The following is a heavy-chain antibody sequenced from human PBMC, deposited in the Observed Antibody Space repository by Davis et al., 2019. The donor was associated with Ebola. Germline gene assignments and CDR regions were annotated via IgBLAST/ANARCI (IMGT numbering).Heavy chain of an antibody. V-gene: IGHV5-10-1*01. J-gene: IGHJ6*04. D-gene: IGHD1-26*01. CDR3: ARDHSLSSGSYYYYYGMDV. CDR1: GYSFTSYW. Sequence: GESLKISCKGSGYSFTSYWISWVRQMPGKGLEWMGRIDPSDSYTNYSPSFQGHVTISADKSISTAYLQWSSLKASDTAMYYCARDHSLSSGSYYYYYGMDVWGKGTTVTISS. CDR2: IDPSDSYT.